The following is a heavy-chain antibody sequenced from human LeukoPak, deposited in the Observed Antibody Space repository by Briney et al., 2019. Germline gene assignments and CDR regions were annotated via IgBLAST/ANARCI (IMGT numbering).Heavy chain of an antibody. D-gene: IGHD1-26*01. CDR2: IGSKDYGGTT. CDR1: GFTFSNYG. Sequence: GRSLRLSCTASGFTFSNYGMTWVRQAPGKGLEWVGFIGSKDYGGTTEYAASVKGRFTISRDDSKGTVYLQMSSLKTEDTAFYYCTRGRRELLDYWGQGMLVTVSS. V-gene: IGHV3-49*04. J-gene: IGHJ4*02. CDR3: TRGRRELLDY.